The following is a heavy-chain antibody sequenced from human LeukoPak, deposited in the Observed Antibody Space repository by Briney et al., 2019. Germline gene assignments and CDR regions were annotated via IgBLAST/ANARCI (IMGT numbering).Heavy chain of an antibody. CDR2: ISVIGGST. CDR1: GFTFSSYA. J-gene: IGHJ3*02. CDR3: AKASRRWETHDAFDI. D-gene: IGHD1-26*01. Sequence: GGSLTLSCAASGFTFSSYAMSWVRQAPGKGLKWVSSISVIGGSTYYADSVKGRFTISRDNSKNTLYLQMNSLRAEDTAVYYCAKASRRWETHDAFDIWGQGTMVTVSS. V-gene: IGHV3-23*01.